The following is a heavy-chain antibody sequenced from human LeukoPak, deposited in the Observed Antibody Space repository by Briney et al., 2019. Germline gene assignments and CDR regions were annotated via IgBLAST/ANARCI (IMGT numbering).Heavy chain of an antibody. CDR3: VSPRGFSYGYFDY. CDR1: VHSINSSSAY. CDR2: IYYSKNT. D-gene: IGHD5-18*01. J-gene: IGHJ4*02. Sequence: SETLSLTCTVSVHSINSSSAYWPWIRQPPGKGLEWIGSIYYSKNTDYNPSLKSRVTISADTSKNQFSLTRGSVRATDTAVYYCVSPRGFSYGYFDYWGQGTLVTVSS. V-gene: IGHV4-39*01.